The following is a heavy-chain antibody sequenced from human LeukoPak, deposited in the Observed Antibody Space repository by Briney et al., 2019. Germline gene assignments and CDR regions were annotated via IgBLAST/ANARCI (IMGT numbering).Heavy chain of an antibody. J-gene: IGHJ6*03. CDR1: GFTFSSYG. Sequence: PGGSLRLSCAASGFTFSSYGMSWVRQAPGKGLEWVSGISGSGGSTSYADSVKGRFTISRDNSKNTLYLQMNSLRPEDTAVYYCAKGGGYEAQYYYYYLDVWGKGTTVTISS. D-gene: IGHD5-12*01. CDR3: AKGGGYEAQYYYYYLDV. V-gene: IGHV3-23*01. CDR2: ISGSGGST.